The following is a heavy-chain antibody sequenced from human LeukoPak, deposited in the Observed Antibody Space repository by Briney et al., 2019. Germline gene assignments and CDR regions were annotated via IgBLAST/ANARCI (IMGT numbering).Heavy chain of an antibody. V-gene: IGHV3-15*01. CDR2: IKSKIDGGTI. CDR1: GFTFSNAW. J-gene: IGHJ4*02. Sequence: GGSLRLSCVAPGFTFSNAWMSWFRQPPGKGLEWVGRIKSKIDGGTIDYGAPVKGRFTISRDDSRNTLYLQMNSLKTEDTAVYYCTTRRQDGCWGQGTLVTVS. CDR3: TTRRQDGC. D-gene: IGHD6-25*01.